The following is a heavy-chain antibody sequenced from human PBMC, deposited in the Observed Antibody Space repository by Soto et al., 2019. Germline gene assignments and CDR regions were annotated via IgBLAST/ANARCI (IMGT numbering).Heavy chain of an antibody. CDR2: MNPNSGDT. Sequence: QVQLVQSGAEVQKPGASVKVSCTASGYTFTTYDINWVRQATGQGLEWMRWMNPNSGDTGYAEKFQGNVTLTRNTAINTAYMELSSLTSEDTAVYYCARGRDYACWNGLTWFDPWGQGTLVTVSS. CDR3: ARGRDYACWNGLTWFDP. D-gene: IGHD3-3*01. J-gene: IGHJ5*02. CDR1: GYTFTTYD. V-gene: IGHV1-8*01.